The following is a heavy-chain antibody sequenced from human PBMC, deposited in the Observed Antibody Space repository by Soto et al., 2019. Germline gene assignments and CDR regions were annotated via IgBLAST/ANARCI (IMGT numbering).Heavy chain of an antibody. CDR1: GDSVSSNNAA. V-gene: IGHV6-1*01. Sequence: SQTLSLTCAISGDSVSSNNAAWNWIRQSPSRGLEWLGRTYYRSKWYNDYAVSVKSRITINPDTSKNQFSLQLNSVTPEDTAVYYCARSRVVVTAMRGYYFDYWGQGTLVTVSS. J-gene: IGHJ4*02. CDR2: TYYRSKWYN. CDR3: ARSRVVVTAMRGYYFDY. D-gene: IGHD2-21*02.